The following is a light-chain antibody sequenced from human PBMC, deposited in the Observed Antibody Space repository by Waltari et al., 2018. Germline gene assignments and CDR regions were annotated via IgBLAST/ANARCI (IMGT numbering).Light chain of an antibody. CDR3: SSHGGSKV. Sequence: QSALTQPPSASGSPGQSVTISCTGTSSDVGAHNYVSWYQQYPGKAPTLIIYEVSKRPSGVADRFSGSKSDNTASLAVSGLQADDEADYYCSSHGGSKVFGGGTKLTVL. J-gene: IGLJ2*01. CDR2: EVS. CDR1: SSDVGAHNY. V-gene: IGLV2-8*01.